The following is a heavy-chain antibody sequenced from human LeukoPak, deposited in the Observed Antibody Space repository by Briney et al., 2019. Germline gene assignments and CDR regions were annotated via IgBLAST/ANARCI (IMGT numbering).Heavy chain of an antibody. CDR1: GFTFSSYA. CDR3: ARVILRKEDPLDY. V-gene: IGHV3-30-3*01. Sequence: GGSLRLSCAASGFTFSSYAMHWVRQAPGKGLEWVAVISYDGSNKYYADSVKGRFTISRDNSKNTLYLQMNSLRAEDTAVYYCARVILRKEDPLDYWGQGTLVTVSS. J-gene: IGHJ4*02. D-gene: IGHD3-10*01. CDR2: ISYDGSNK.